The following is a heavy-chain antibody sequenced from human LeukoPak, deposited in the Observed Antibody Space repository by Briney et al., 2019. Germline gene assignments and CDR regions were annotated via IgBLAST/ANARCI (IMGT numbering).Heavy chain of an antibody. CDR3: ARDRTNWNDIFDY. CDR2: IIPILGIA. J-gene: IGHJ4*02. CDR1: GGTFSSYA. D-gene: IGHD1-1*01. V-gene: IGHV1-69*04. Sequence: ASVKVSCKASGGTFSSYAISWVRQAPGQGLEWMGRIIPILGIANSAQKFQGRVTITADKSTSTAYMELSSLRSEDTAVYYCARDRTNWNDIFDYWGQGTLVTVSS.